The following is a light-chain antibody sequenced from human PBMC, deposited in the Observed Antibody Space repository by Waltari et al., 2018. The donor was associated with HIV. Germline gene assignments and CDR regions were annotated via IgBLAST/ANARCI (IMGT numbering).Light chain of an antibody. CDR1: SSDIGYYDY. V-gene: IGLV2-14*01. J-gene: IGLJ2*01. CDR3: SSYTRRGTVV. CDR2: EVT. Sequence: QSALTQPASVSGSPGQSIVLPCTGSSSDIGYYDYVSWYHQYPGQAPKALIYEVTSRPSGTSSRFSGSKAATTAFLAISKLQTDDEADYFCSSYTRRGTVVFGGGTRLTVL.